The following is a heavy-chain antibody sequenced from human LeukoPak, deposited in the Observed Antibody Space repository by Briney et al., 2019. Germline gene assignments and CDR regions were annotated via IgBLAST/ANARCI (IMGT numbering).Heavy chain of an antibody. J-gene: IGHJ6*03. D-gene: IGHD4-17*01. Sequence: GASVKVSCKASGYTFTGYYMHWVRQAPGQGLEWMGRINPNSGGTNYAQKFQGRVTMTRDTSISTAYMELSRLRSDDTAVYYCARGSTVTTLQNYYYVDVWGKGTTVTVSS. CDR3: ARGSTVTTLQNYYYVDV. CDR2: INPNSGGT. CDR1: GYTFTGYY. V-gene: IGHV1-2*06.